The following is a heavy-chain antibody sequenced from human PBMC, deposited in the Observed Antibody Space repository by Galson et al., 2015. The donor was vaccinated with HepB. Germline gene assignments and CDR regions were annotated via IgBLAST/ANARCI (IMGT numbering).Heavy chain of an antibody. CDR1: GYTFISYG. CDR2: ISAYIGNT. Sequence: SCKASGYTFISYGISWVRQAPGQGLEWMGWISAYIGNTNYAQKFQGRVTMTTDTSTSTAYMELRSLRSDDTAVYYCARAKGITRGKNYYYYMDVWGKGTTVTVSS. D-gene: IGHD1-20*01. J-gene: IGHJ6*03. CDR3: ARAKGITRGKNYYYYMDV. V-gene: IGHV1-18*01.